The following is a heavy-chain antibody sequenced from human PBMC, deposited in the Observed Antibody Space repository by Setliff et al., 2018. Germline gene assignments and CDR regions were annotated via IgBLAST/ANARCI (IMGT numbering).Heavy chain of an antibody. D-gene: IGHD5-12*01. V-gene: IGHV4-4*07. CDR1: GGSITESF. CDR2: MFVSKTT. J-gene: IGHJ4*02. Sequence: SETLSLTCTVSGGSITESFWSWIRQPAGKGLEWIGRMFVSKTTDYNPSLKSRVSMSMDTPNNEFYLKLSSVTAADTAIYFCARTLSGYLSYFDSWGQGTLVTVSS. CDR3: ARTLSGYLSYFDS.